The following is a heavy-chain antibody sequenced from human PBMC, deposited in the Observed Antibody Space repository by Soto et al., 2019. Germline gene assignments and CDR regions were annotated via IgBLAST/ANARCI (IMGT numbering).Heavy chain of an antibody. J-gene: IGHJ6*03. D-gene: IGHD1-1*01. CDR2: ISGSGGST. Sequence: GGSLRLSCAAYGFTFSSYAMSWVRQAPGKGLEWVSAISGSGGSTYYAGSVKGRFTISRDNSKNTLYLQMNSLRAEDTAVYYCAKDELEPNYYYHYMDVWGKGTTVTVSS. CDR1: GFTFSSYA. V-gene: IGHV3-23*01. CDR3: AKDELEPNYYYHYMDV.